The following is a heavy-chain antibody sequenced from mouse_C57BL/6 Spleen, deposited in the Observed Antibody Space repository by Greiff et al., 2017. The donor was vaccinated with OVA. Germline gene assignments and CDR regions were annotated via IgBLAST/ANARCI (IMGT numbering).Heavy chain of an antibody. J-gene: IGHJ2*01. D-gene: IGHD2-4*01. CDR1: GYTFTDYY. CDR2: INPNNGGT. Sequence: EVQLQQSGPELVKPGASVKISCKASGYTFTDYYMNWVKQSHGKSLEWIGDINPNNGGTSYNQKFKGKATLTVDKSSSTAYMELRSLTSEDSAVYYCARCNYDYDRSVFDYWGQGTTLTVSS. V-gene: IGHV1-26*01. CDR3: ARCNYDYDRSVFDY.